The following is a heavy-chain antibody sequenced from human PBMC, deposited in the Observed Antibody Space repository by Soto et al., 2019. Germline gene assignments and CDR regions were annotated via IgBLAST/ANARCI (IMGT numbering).Heavy chain of an antibody. CDR1: GGSIISSNHY. J-gene: IGHJ4*02. Sequence: PSETLSLTCTVSGGSIISSNHYWAWIRQPPGEGLEWIGSMYHSGNTYYNPSLNSRVTISVDTSKNQFSLKLSSVTAADTALYFCASLFFDSWTGHYPGFFYFAFWGRGALVPVSS. CDR3: ASLFFDSWTGHYPGFFYFAF. D-gene: IGHD3-3*01. CDR2: MYHSGNT. V-gene: IGHV4-39*01.